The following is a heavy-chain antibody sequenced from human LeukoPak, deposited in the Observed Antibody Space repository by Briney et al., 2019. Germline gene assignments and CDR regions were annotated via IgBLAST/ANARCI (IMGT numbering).Heavy chain of an antibody. CDR3: ARVEDYDILTGFDY. CDR2: ISYDGSNK. CDR1: GFTFSSYG. D-gene: IGHD3-9*01. J-gene: IGHJ4*02. V-gene: IGHV3-30*03. Sequence: GALSLSCAASGFTFSSYGMHWVRQAPGKGLEWVAVISYDGSNKYYADSVKGRFTISRDNSKNTLYLQMNSLRPEDTAVYYCARVEDYDILTGFDYWGQGTLVTVSS.